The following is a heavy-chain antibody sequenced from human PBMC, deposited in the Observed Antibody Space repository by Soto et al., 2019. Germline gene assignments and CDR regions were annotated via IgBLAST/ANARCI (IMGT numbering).Heavy chain of an antibody. CDR1: GASISSGGAYY. Sequence: QVQLQESGPGLVKPSQTLSLTCAVSGASISSGGAYYWSWIRQSPGKGLEWIGYIHYSGSTYYNSSLNGRVTMSVDTAKNRFSLKVSSVTAADTAVYYCARSPKGLGNFDYWGQGTLVTVSS. V-gene: IGHV4-30-4*01. J-gene: IGHJ4*02. D-gene: IGHD3-10*01. CDR2: IHYSGST. CDR3: ARSPKGLGNFDY.